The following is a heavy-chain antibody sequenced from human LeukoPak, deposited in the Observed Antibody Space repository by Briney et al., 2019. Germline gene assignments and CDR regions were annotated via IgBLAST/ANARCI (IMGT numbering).Heavy chain of an antibody. CDR3: ARDGPLNYYDSSGYYYNY. Sequence: ASVKVSCKASGGTFSSYAISWVRQAPGQGLEWMGGIIPIFGTANYAQKFQGRVTNTADESTSTAYMELSSLRSEDTAVYYCARDGPLNYYDSSGYYYNYWGQGTLVTVSS. CDR2: IIPIFGTA. CDR1: GGTFSSYA. D-gene: IGHD3-22*01. J-gene: IGHJ4*02. V-gene: IGHV1-69*13.